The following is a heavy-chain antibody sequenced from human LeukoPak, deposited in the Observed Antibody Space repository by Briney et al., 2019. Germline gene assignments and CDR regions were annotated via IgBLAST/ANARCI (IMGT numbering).Heavy chain of an antibody. D-gene: IGHD1-1*01. CDR3: ARDPFSTDDHDAFDI. CDR2: ISSSSYI. V-gene: IGHV3-21*01. CDR1: GFTFSSYA. Sequence: GGSLRLSCAASGFTFSSYAMSWVRQAPGKGLEWVPSISSSSYIYYADSVKGRFTISRDNAKNSLYLQMNSLRAEDTAVYYCARDPFSTDDHDAFDIWGQGTMVTVSS. J-gene: IGHJ3*02.